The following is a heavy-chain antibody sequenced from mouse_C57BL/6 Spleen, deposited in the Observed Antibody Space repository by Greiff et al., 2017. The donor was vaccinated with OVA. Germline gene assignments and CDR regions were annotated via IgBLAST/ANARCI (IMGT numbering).Heavy chain of an antibody. CDR1: GYTFTSYW. V-gene: IGHV1-74*01. CDR3: AISHYYDSPFDY. D-gene: IGHD2-4*01. J-gene: IGHJ2*01. Sequence: QVQLKQPGAELVKPGASVKVSCKASGYTFTSYWMHWVKQRPGQGLEWIGRIHPSDSDTNYNQKFKGKATLTVDKSSSTAYMQLSSLTSEDSAVYDCAISHYYDSPFDYWGQGTTLTVSS. CDR2: IHPSDSDT.